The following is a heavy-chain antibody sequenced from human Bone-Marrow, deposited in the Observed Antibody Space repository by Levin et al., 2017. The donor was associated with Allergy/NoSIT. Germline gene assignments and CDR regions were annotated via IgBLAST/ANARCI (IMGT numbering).Heavy chain of an antibody. CDR1: GFPFSSYE. Sequence: LSLTCAASGFPFSSYEMNWVRQAPGQGLEWVSYISSSGSTIYYADSVKGRFTISRDNAKNSLYLQMNSLRAEDTAVYYCARVPYYDSRGYYGVWGQGTLVTVSS. CDR2: ISSSGSTI. CDR3: ARVPYYDSRGYYGV. V-gene: IGHV3-48*03. D-gene: IGHD3-22*01. J-gene: IGHJ4*02.